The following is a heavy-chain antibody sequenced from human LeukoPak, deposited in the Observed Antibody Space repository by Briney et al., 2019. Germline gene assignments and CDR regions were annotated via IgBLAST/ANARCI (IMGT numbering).Heavy chain of an antibody. CDR3: ATAPTEDGDGSSPGY. V-gene: IGHV3-11*04. J-gene: IGHJ4*02. CDR2: ISSSGSDT. Sequence: PGGSLRLSCAASRFTFRDHFMSWIRQPPGKGLEYVSYISSSGSDTYYSDSVKGRFAVSRDNAKNPLFLQMNSPRAEDTAVYYCATAPTEDGDGSSPGYWGQGTLVTVSS. CDR1: RFTFRDHF. D-gene: IGHD4-17*01.